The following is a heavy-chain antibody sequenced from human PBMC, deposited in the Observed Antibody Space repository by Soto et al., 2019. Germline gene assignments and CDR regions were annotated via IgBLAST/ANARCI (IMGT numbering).Heavy chain of an antibody. J-gene: IGHJ6*02. D-gene: IGHD2-15*01. V-gene: IGHV3-9*01. CDR1: GFTFDDYA. CDR3: AKDKLDCSGGDCPLYYYYGMDV. CDR2: VSWNSDTI. Sequence: GGSLRLSCAASGFTFDDYAMHWVRQAPGKGLEWVSGVSWNSDTIGYADSVKGRFTISRDNSKNTLNLQMDSLRAEDTAVYYCAKDKLDCSGGDCPLYYYYGMDVWGQGTTVTVSS.